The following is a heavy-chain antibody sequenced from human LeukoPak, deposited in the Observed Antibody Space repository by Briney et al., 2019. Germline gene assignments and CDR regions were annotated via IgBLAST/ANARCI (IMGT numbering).Heavy chain of an antibody. V-gene: IGHV3-30*04. Sequence: GRSLRLSCAASGFTFSSYAMHWVRQAPGKGLEWVAVISYDGSNKYYADSVKGRFTISRDNAKNTLYLQMNSLRAEDTAVYYCVSYTSIGWRGQGTLVTVSS. CDR3: VSYTSIGW. CDR2: ISYDGSNK. CDR1: GFTFSSYA. D-gene: IGHD5-18*01. J-gene: IGHJ4*02.